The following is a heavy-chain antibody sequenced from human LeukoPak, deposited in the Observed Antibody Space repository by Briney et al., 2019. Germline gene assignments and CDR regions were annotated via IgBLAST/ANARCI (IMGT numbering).Heavy chain of an antibody. J-gene: IGHJ4*02. Sequence: GGSLRLSCAASGFTFTTYGMHWVRQAPGKGLVWVSRIMSDGRSTYADSVKGRFTISRDTAKNTLYLQMHSLRAEDTAVYYCARDPRSYNSRPDYWGQGTLVTVSS. CDR3: ARDPRSYNSRPDY. CDR2: IMSDGRST. V-gene: IGHV3-74*01. CDR1: GFTFTTYG. D-gene: IGHD6-13*01.